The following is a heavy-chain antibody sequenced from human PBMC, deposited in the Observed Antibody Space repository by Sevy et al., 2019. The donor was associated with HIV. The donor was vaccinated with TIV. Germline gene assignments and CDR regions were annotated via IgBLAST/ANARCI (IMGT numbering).Heavy chain of an antibody. V-gene: IGHV1-2*06. Sequence: ASVKVSCKASGYMFIAYFIHWVRQAPGQGLEWMGRINPNSGDTNYAQKFQGRVTMTRDTSINTAYMELSRLRSDDTAVYSCARVLYYDSSAYFFEYWGQGTLVTVSS. CDR2: INPNSGDT. CDR1: GYMFIAYF. J-gene: IGHJ4*02. CDR3: ARVLYYDSSAYFFEY. D-gene: IGHD3-22*01.